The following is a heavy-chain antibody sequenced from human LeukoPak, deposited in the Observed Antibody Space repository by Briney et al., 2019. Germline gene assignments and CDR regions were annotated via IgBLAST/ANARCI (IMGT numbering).Heavy chain of an antibody. V-gene: IGHV3-43*02. CDR3: AKDGSIGYCSSTSCPGPYGMDV. D-gene: IGHD2-2*01. CDR2: ISGGGGST. Sequence: AGGSLRLSCAASGFTFDDYAMHWVRQAPGKGLEWVSLISGGGGSTYYADSVKGRFTISRDNSKNSLYLQMNSLRTEDTALYYCAKDGSIGYCSSTSCPGPYGMDVWGQGTTVTVSS. J-gene: IGHJ6*02. CDR1: GFTFDDYA.